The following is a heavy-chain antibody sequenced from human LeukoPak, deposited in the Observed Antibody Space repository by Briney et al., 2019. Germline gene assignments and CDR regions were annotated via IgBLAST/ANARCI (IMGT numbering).Heavy chain of an antibody. CDR2: IWYDGSNK. Sequence: EGSLRLSCAASGFTFSSYGMHWVRQAPGKGLEWVAVIWYDGSNKYYADSVKGRFTISRDNSKNTLYLQMNSLRAEDTAVYYCARGPTDFSLDYWGQGTLVTVSS. V-gene: IGHV3-33*01. J-gene: IGHJ4*02. CDR1: GFTFSSYG. D-gene: IGHD3-3*01. CDR3: ARGPTDFSLDY.